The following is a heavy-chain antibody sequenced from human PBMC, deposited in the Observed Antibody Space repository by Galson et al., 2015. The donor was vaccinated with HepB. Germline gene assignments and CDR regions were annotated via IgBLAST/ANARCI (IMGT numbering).Heavy chain of an antibody. CDR3: AREVVPALDY. V-gene: IGHV3-30*01. CDR1: GFTFSSYA. Sequence: SLRLSCAASGFTFSSYAMHWVRQAPGKGLEWVAVISYDGSNKYYADSVKGRFTISRDNSKNTLYLQMNSLRAEDTAVYYCAREVVPALDYWGQGTLVTVSS. D-gene: IGHD2-2*01. CDR2: ISYDGSNK. J-gene: IGHJ4*02.